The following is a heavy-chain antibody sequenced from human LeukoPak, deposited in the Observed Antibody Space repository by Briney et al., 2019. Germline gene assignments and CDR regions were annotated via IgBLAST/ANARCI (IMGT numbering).Heavy chain of an antibody. CDR3: ARDYNDILTGFTIRYYYGMDV. CDR1: GGTFSSYA. CDR2: IIPIFGTA. D-gene: IGHD3-9*01. J-gene: IGHJ6*04. V-gene: IGHV1-69*06. Sequence: SVKVSCKASGGTFSSYAISWVRQAPGQGLEWMGGIIPIFGTANYAQKFRGRVTITADKSTSTAYMELSSLRSEDTAVYYCARDYNDILTGFTIRYYYGMDVWGKGTTVTVSS.